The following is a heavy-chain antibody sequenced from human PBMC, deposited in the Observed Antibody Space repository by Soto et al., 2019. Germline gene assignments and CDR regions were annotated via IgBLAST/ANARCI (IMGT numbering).Heavy chain of an antibody. Sequence: KPSETLSLTCTVSGGSISSGGYYWSWIRQHPGKGLEWIGYIYYSGSTYYNPSLKSRVTISVDTSKNQFSLKLSSVTAADTAVCYCARGPYSSSLEYYFDYWGQGTLVTVSS. CDR2: IYYSGST. V-gene: IGHV4-31*03. J-gene: IGHJ4*02. D-gene: IGHD6-13*01. CDR3: ARGPYSSSLEYYFDY. CDR1: GGSISSGGYY.